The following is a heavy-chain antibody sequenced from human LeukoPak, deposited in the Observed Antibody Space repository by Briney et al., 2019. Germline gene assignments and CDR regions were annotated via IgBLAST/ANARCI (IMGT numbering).Heavy chain of an antibody. CDR1: GGSFSGYY. Sequence: SETLSLTCAVYGGSFSGYYWSWIRQPPGKGLEWIGEINHSGSTNYNPSLKSRVTISVDTSKNQFSLKLSSVTAADTAVYYCAHSPPDYYYYMDVWGKGTTVTVSS. CDR3: AHSPPDYYYYMDV. J-gene: IGHJ6*03. V-gene: IGHV4-34*01. CDR2: INHSGST.